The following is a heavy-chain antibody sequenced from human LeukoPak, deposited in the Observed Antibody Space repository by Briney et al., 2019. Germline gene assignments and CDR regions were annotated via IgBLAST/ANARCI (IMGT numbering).Heavy chain of an antibody. CDR1: GFTFSSYW. CDR3: AREGTYGDYYYYYGMDV. D-gene: IGHD4-17*01. CDR2: IKQDGSEK. V-gene: IGHV3-7*01. J-gene: IGHJ6*02. Sequence: GGSLRLSCAASGFTFSSYWMSWVRQAPGRGLEGVANIKQDGSEKYYVDSVKGRFTISRDNAKNSLYLQMNSLRAEDTAVYYCAREGTYGDYYYYYGMDVWGQGTTVTVSS.